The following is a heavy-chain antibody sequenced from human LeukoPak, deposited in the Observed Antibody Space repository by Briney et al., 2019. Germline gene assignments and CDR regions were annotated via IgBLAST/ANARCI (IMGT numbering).Heavy chain of an antibody. D-gene: IGHD3-10*01. CDR3: ARGDGSGNDY. Sequence: PSQTLSLTCAVSGGSISSGGYSWSWIRQPPGKGLEWIGYIYHSGSTYYNPSLKSRVTISVDRSKNQFSLKLSSVTAADTAVYYCARGDGSGNDYWGQGTLVTVSS. J-gene: IGHJ4*02. CDR2: IYHSGST. V-gene: IGHV4-30-2*01. CDR1: GGSISSGGYS.